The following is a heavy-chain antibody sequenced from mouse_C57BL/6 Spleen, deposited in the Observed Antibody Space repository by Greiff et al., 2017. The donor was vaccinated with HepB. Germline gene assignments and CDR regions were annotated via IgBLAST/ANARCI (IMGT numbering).Heavy chain of an antibody. J-gene: IGHJ1*03. CDR3: ARSAGSSYGWYSDV. D-gene: IGHD1-1*01. CDR1: GYAFSSSW. V-gene: IGHV1-82*01. CDR2: IYPGDGDT. Sequence: QVQLQQSGPELVKPGASVKISCKASGYAFSSSWMNWVKQRPGKGLEWIGRIYPGDGDTNYNGKFKGKATLTADKSSSTAYMQLSSLTSEDSAVYFCARSAGSSYGWYSDVWGTGTTVTVSS.